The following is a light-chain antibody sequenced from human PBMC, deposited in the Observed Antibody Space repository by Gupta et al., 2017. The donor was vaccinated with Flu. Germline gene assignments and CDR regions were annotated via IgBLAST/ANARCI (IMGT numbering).Light chain of an antibody. CDR1: QGISSY. J-gene: IGKJ3*01. V-gene: IGKV1-9*01. Sequence: IQLTQSPSFLAASVGDRGTITCRASQGISSYLAWYQQKPEKATKLMIYAASMVKSGVPSWFSGSGYTKEFTLTRSSRQNEDFAYYYQQHFNSYSPFGXGTKVEIK. CDR3: QHFNSYSP. CDR2: AAS.